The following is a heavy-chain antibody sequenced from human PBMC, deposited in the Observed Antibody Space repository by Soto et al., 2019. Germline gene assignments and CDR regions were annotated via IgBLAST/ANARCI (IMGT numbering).Heavy chain of an antibody. CDR1: GYTFTHYY. V-gene: IGHV1-46*01. CDR2: INPASGST. CDR3: ARDLEAGDH. Sequence: QVQLVQSGAEVKKPGASVKLSCRTSGYTFTHYYIHWVRQAPGQGLEWLGIINPASGSTNYAQDFQGRVTLTMDTSTTTVYMDLSGLRAEDTAIFYCARDLEAGDHWGQGTLVTVSS. J-gene: IGHJ4*02. D-gene: IGHD6-13*01.